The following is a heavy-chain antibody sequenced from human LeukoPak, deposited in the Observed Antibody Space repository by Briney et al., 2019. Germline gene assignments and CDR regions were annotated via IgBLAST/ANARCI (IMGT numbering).Heavy chain of an antibody. CDR3: ARDQYYYDSSGYLFDY. CDR2: IYTSGSS. V-gene: IGHV4-4*07. D-gene: IGHD3-22*01. Sequence: SETLSLTCAVYGGSISSYYWSWIRQPAGKGLEWIGRIYTSGSSNYNPSLKSRVTMSVDTSKNQFSLKLSSVTAADTAVYYCARDQYYYDSSGYLFDYWGQGTLVTVSS. J-gene: IGHJ4*02. CDR1: GGSISSYY.